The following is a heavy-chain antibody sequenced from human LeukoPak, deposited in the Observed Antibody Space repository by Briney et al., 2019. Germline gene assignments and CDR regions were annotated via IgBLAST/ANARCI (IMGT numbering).Heavy chain of an antibody. J-gene: IGHJ4*02. CDR1: GGSISSYY. V-gene: IGHV4-59*08. D-gene: IGHD1-26*01. Sequence: PSETLSLTCTVSGGSISSYYWSWIRQPPGKGLEWIGYIYYSGSTNYYPSPKSRVTISVDTSKNQFSLKLSSVTAADTAVYYCASSSGSYWDYFDYWGQGTLVTVSS. CDR3: ASSSGSYWDYFDY. CDR2: IYYSGST.